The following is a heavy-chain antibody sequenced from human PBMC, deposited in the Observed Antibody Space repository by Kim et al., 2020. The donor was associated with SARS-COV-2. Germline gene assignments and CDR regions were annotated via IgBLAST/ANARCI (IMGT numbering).Heavy chain of an antibody. CDR3: ASLSTMIVVVTGGGSDY. V-gene: IGHV3-66*01. J-gene: IGHJ4*02. CDR2: IYSGGST. Sequence: GGSLRLSCAASGFTVSSNYMSWVRQAPGKGLEWVSVIYSGGSTYYADSVKGRFTISRDNSKNTLYLQMNSLRAEDTAVYYCASLSTMIVVVTGGGSDYWGQGTLVTVSS. CDR1: GFTVSSNY. D-gene: IGHD3-22*01.